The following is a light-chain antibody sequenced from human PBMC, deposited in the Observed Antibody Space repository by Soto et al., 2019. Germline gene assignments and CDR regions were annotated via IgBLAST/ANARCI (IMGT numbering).Light chain of an antibody. CDR3: CSYAGGSTVV. CDR2: EVS. J-gene: IGLJ1*01. Sequence: QSALTQPASVSGSPGQSITISCTGSSSDVGYYNLVSWYQHHPGKAPKVMIYEVSKRPSGVSNRFSGSKSANTASLTISGLQAEDEADYYCCSYAGGSTVVFGIGTKLTVL. CDR1: SSDVGYYNL. V-gene: IGLV2-23*02.